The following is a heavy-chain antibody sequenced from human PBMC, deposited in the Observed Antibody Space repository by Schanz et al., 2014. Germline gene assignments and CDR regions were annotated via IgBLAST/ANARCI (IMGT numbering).Heavy chain of an antibody. CDR1: GLNFDYYG. CDR2: IGYDGSEK. V-gene: IGHV3-33*01. Sequence: QVQLLESGGTLIQPGGSLRLSCATSGLNFDYYGMNWVRQAPGKGLEWVANIGYDGSEKYYVDSVKGRFTISRDNSKDTLYLQMSGLTPEDTAVYYCARGPIPIQGVPMDFWGQGTLVTVSS. CDR3: ARGPIPIQGVPMDF. D-gene: IGHD3-10*01. J-gene: IGHJ4*02.